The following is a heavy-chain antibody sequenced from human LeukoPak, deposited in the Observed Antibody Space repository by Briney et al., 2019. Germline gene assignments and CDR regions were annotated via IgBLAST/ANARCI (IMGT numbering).Heavy chain of an antibody. V-gene: IGHV3-9*01. J-gene: IGHJ3*02. CDR2: ISWSSKII. Sequence: GRSLRLSCAASGFTFEDSAMHWVRQVPGKGLEWVSSISWSSKIIGYADSVKGRFTISRDNVKNSLYLQMNSLITEDTALYYCARGINGFDIWGQGTMVTVSS. CDR3: ARGINGFDI. D-gene: IGHD2/OR15-2a*01. CDR1: GFTFEDSA.